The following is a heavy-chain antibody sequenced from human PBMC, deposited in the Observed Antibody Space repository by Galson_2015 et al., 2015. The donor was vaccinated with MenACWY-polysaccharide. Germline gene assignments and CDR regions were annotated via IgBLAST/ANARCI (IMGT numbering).Heavy chain of an antibody. CDR2: INAAGSAT. D-gene: IGHD2-15*01. CDR1: GFSFNTYW. Sequence: SPRLSCAASGFSFNTYWMHWVRHAPGKGLVWVSRINAAGSATGYADSVRGRFTISRDNAKNTLYLEMNSLRAEDTAVYYCTRAGAKYCSGSSCFFSWSDPWAQGTLVTVSS. V-gene: IGHV3-74*01. J-gene: IGHJ5*02. CDR3: TRAGAKYCSGSSCFFSWSDP.